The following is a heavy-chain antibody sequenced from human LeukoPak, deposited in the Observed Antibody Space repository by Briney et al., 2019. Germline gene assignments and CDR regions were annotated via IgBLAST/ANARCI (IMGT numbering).Heavy chain of an antibody. CDR3: ASHQGQIVVVNAFDI. CDR1: GGSISSTGYY. Sequence: TSETLSLTCTVSGGSISSTGYYWDWIRQTPGRGLEWIGSIYYSGRTYYNPSLKSRVTISVDTSNNQFSLKLSSVNAADTAVYYCASHQGQIVVVNAFDIWGQGTMVTVSS. J-gene: IGHJ3*02. V-gene: IGHV4-39*01. D-gene: IGHD2-21*01. CDR2: IYYSGRT.